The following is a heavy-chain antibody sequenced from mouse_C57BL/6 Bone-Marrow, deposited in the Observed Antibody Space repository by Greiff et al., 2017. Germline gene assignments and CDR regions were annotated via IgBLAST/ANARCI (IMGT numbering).Heavy chain of an antibody. D-gene: IGHD2-2*01. CDR2: ISDGGSYT. J-gene: IGHJ2*01. CDR1: GFTFSSYA. CDR3: ARDRGYDGGYYGDY. V-gene: IGHV5-4*01. Sequence: EVLLVQSGGGFVKPGGSLKLSCAASGFTFSSYAMSWVRQTPEKRLEWVATISDGGSYTYYPDNVKGRFTISRDNAKNNLYLQMSHLKSEDTAMYYCARDRGYDGGYYGDYWGQGTTLTVSA.